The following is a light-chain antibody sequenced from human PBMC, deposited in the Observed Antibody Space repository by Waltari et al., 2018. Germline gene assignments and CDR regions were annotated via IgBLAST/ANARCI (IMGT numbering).Light chain of an antibody. J-gene: IGLJ1*01. CDR2: GVT. V-gene: IGLV2-14*01. Sequence: QSALTQPASVSGSPGQSITISCPGTNSDIGVYNYVSWYQQYPGKAPKVMIYGVTKRPSGVSNRFSGSKSGNTASLTISGLQAEDEAEYFCSSYTTSSTFVFGTGTKVTVL. CDR1: NSDIGVYNY. CDR3: SSYTTSSTFV.